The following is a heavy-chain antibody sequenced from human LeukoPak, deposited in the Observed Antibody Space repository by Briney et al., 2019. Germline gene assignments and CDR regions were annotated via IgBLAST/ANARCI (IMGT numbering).Heavy chain of an antibody. D-gene: IGHD1-1*01. J-gene: IGHJ4*02. CDR2: ISGSGGST. Sequence: PWESLTLSCAASGFTFSSYAMSWVRQAPGKGLEWVSAISGSGGSTYYEDSVKGRFTISRDNSKNKLYLQMNSLRAEDTAVYYCAKSRQNGTNPVRDYWGQGTLVTVSS. CDR3: AKSRQNGTNPVRDY. CDR1: GFTFSSYA. V-gene: IGHV3-23*01.